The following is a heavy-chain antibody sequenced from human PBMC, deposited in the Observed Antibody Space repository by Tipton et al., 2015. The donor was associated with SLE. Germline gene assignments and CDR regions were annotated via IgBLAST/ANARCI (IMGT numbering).Heavy chain of an antibody. CDR3: ARWNFVTMTGGFDI. D-gene: IGHD1-7*01. CDR1: GDSVRANY. CDR2: KSTTGTT. J-gene: IGHJ3*02. Sequence: TLSLTCTVSGDSVRANYWSWIRQSPGKGLEWIGFKSTTGTTSYNPSLKSRVTMSVDTSRNQFSLTLTSVTAADTAIYYCARWNFVTMTGGFDIWGQGTMFTVSS. V-gene: IGHV4-4*07.